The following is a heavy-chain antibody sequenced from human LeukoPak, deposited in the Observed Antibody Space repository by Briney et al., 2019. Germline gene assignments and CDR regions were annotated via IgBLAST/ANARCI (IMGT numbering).Heavy chain of an antibody. V-gene: IGHV4-61*02. CDR1: GGSISSGSYY. J-gene: IGHJ5*02. CDR2: IYSSGST. Sequence: SETLSLTCTVSGGSISSGSYYWSWIRQPAGKGLEWIGRIYSSGSTNYNPSLKSRVTISVDTSKNQFSLKLSSVTAADTAVYYCARGRSRLSSSWYGDWFDPWGQGTLVTVSS. CDR3: ARGRSRLSSSWYGDWFDP. D-gene: IGHD6-13*01.